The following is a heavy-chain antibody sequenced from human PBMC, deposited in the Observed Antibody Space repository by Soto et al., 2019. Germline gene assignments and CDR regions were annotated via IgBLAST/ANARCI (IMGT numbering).Heavy chain of an antibody. V-gene: IGHV4-30-4*08. Sequence: TLSLSCTVSGGSIRRGGYYWSWIRQHPGKGLEWIGYIYYSGTTNYNPSLQSRVTISMHTSKNQFSLKLSSVNAADTAVYYCVRDRSHSPDYFDYWAQGTLVTVSS. CDR1: GGSIRRGGYY. CDR2: IYYSGTT. CDR3: VRDRSHSPDYFDY. J-gene: IGHJ4*02. D-gene: IGHD2-15*01.